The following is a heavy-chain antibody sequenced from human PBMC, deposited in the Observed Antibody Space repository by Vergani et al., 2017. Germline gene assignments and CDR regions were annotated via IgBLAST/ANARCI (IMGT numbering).Heavy chain of an antibody. D-gene: IGHD2-21*01. Sequence: EVQLVESGGGIVKPGGSLRLSCVASGFSFRNAWMNWVRRTPGKGLEWVGRIKSTFDRGTSDYAAAVKCRITISRDDSKNTLFLQMNGLKTEDIGVYYCTRDPRYGGDGSCYGRRDHHYYGMDVWGKGTTVTVSS. J-gene: IGHJ6*04. V-gene: IGHV3-15*07. CDR3: TRDPRYGGDGSCYGRRDHHYYGMDV. CDR2: IKSTFDRGTS. CDR1: GFSFRNAW.